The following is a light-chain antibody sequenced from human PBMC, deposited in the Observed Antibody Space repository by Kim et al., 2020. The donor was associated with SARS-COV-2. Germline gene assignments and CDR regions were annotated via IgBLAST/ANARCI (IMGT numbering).Light chain of an antibody. CDR2: SNN. CDR3: AAWDDSLSGLV. V-gene: IGLV1-47*02. J-gene: IGLJ3*02. CDR1: SSNIGSNY. Sequence: GQRVTISCSGSSSNIGSNYVYWYQQLPGTAPKLLIYSNNQRPSGVPDRFSGSKSGTSASLAISGLRSEDEADYYCAAWDDSLSGLVFGGGTQLTVL.